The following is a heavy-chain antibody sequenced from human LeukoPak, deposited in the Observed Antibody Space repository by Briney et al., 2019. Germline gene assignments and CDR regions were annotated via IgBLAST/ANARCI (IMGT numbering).Heavy chain of an antibody. V-gene: IGHV1-2*02. CDR2: TNPNSGGT. CDR3: ARVGPVLRFLEFDP. Sequence: GASVKVSCKASGYTFTGYYMHWVRQAPGQGLEWMGWTNPNSGGTNYAQKFQGRVTMTRDTSISTAYMELSRLRSDDTAVYYCARVGPVLRFLEFDPWGQGTLVTVSS. CDR1: GYTFTGYY. J-gene: IGHJ5*02. D-gene: IGHD3-3*01.